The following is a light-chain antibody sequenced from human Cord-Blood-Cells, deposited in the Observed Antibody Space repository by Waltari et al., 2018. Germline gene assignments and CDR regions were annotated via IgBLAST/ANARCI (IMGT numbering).Light chain of an antibody. CDR3: CSYAGSSTYV. CDR2: EGS. J-gene: IGLJ1*01. Sequence: QSALTQPASASGSSGQSITIFCTATSRDVGSSNLVSWYQQHPGKAPKLMIYEGSKRPSGVSNRFSGSKSGNTASLTISGLQAEDEADYYCCSYAGSSTYVFGTGTKVTVL. CDR1: SRDVGSSNL. V-gene: IGLV2-23*01.